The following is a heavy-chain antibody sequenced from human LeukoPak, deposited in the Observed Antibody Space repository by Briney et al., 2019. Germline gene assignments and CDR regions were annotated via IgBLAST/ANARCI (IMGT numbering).Heavy chain of an antibody. CDR2: ISSSSGLI. J-gene: IGHJ2*01. D-gene: IGHD2-15*01. CDR1: GFTFSSYW. CDR3: AKSPVSSCRGSFCYPFDY. Sequence: PGGSLRLSCAASGFTFSSYWMNWVRQAPGKGLEWVSYISSSSGLIYYADSVKGRFTISRDNSRNTLYLQMNTLRAEDTAVYFCAKSPVSSCRGSFCYPFDYWGRGTLVTVSS. V-gene: IGHV3-48*01.